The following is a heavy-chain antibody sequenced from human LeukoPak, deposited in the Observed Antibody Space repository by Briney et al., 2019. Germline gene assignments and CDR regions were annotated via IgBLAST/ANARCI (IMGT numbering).Heavy chain of an antibody. D-gene: IGHD2-2*01. J-gene: IGHJ4*02. CDR1: GGSISISNYY. CDR3: ARGPTYQPIDY. CDR2: IHYSETT. V-gene: IGHV4-39*02. Sequence: SETLSLTCTVSGGSISISNYYWGWIRQPPGKGLEWIASIHYSETTYYNPSLKSRVTISVDTSMNHFSLKLSSVTAADTAVYYCARGPTYQPIDYWGQGTLVTVSS.